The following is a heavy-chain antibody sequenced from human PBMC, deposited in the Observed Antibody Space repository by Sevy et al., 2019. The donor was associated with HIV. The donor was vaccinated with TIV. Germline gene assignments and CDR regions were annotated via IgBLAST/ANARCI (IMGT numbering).Heavy chain of an antibody. D-gene: IGHD2-2*01. CDR2: INHSGGT. Sequence: SETLSLTCAVYGGSFSGYYWSWIRQPPGKGLEWLGEINHSGGTNYNPSLKSRVTISVDTSKNQFTLKLSSVTAADTAVYYCARHCSGTSCSHAFDIWGQGTMVTVSS. CDR3: ARHCSGTSCSHAFDI. CDR1: GGSFSGYY. V-gene: IGHV4-34*01. J-gene: IGHJ3*02.